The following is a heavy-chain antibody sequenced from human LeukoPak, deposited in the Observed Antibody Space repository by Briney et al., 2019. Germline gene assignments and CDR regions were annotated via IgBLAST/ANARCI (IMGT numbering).Heavy chain of an antibody. Sequence: SETLSLTCTVSGGSISSYYWSWIRQPPGKGLEWIGYIYYSGSTNYNPSLKSRVTISVDTSKNQFSLKLSSVTAADTAVYYYARERGYSSSWYPYYWGQGTLVTVSS. CDR2: IYYSGST. V-gene: IGHV4-59*01. D-gene: IGHD6-13*01. CDR3: ARERGYSSSWYPYY. J-gene: IGHJ4*02. CDR1: GGSISSYY.